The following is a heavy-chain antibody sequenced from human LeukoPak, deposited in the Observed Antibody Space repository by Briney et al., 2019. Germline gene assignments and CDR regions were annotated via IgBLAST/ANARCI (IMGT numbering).Heavy chain of an antibody. V-gene: IGHV4-59*01. CDR3: AREGDSSVKSAFDI. CDR1: GASISSYY. CDR2: IYYSGST. J-gene: IGHJ3*02. D-gene: IGHD3-22*01. Sequence: SETRSLTCTVSGASISSYYWSWIRQPPGKGLEWIGCIYYSGSTNYNPSLRSRVTISVDTSKSQFSLKLSSVTAADTAVYYCAREGDSSVKSAFDIWGQGTMVTVSS.